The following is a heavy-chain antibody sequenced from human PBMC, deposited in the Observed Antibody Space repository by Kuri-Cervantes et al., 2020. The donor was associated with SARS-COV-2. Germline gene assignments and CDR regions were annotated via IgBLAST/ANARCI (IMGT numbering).Heavy chain of an antibody. CDR1: GFTFSDYY. Sequence: GESLKISCAASGFTFSDYYMSWIRQAPGKGLEWISYISSSDSTTYYADSVKGRFNISRDNAKRTLFLQMNSLRVDDTAVYYCSRDQVSAAGTANYWGQGALVTVSS. CDR2: ISSSDSTT. CDR3: SRDQVSAAGTANY. V-gene: IGHV3-11*01. D-gene: IGHD6-13*01. J-gene: IGHJ4*02.